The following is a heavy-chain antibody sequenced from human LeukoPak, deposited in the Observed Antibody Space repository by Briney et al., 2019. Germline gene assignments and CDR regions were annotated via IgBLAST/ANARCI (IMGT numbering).Heavy chain of an antibody. CDR3: ARVGDHFRWYLDL. J-gene: IGHJ2*01. Sequence: GGSLRLPCAASGFTVSTNYMNWVRQAPGKGLEWVSILYSGSDTYYADSVKGRFTISRDSSKNILSLQMNNLRAEDTAVYYCARVGDHFRWYLDLWGRDTLLTVSS. CDR1: GFTVSTNY. D-gene: IGHD3-10*01. V-gene: IGHV3-53*01. CDR2: LYSGSDT.